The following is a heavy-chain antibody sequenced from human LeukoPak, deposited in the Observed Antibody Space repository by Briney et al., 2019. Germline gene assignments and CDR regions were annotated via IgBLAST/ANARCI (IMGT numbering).Heavy chain of an antibody. CDR2: ISAYNGNT. Sequence: ASVKVSCKASGYTFTSYSISWVRQAPGQGLEWMGWISAYNGNTNYAQKLQGRVTMTTDTSTSTAYMELRSLRSDDTAVYYCARDTILSGYSSGWYYYYGMDVWGKGTTVTVSS. CDR1: GYTFTSYS. CDR3: ARDTILSGYSSGWYYYYGMDV. J-gene: IGHJ6*04. D-gene: IGHD6-19*01. V-gene: IGHV1-18*04.